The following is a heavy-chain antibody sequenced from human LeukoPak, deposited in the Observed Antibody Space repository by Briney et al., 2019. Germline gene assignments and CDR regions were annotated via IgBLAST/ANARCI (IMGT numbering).Heavy chain of an antibody. J-gene: IGHJ4*02. D-gene: IGHD4-17*01. CDR3: ASLGPGYGDHGAFFDY. Sequence: SETLSLTCTVSGGSISSGDYYWSWIRQPPGKGLEWIGYIYYSGSTYYNPSLKSRVTISVDTSKNQSSLKLSSVTAADTAVYYCASLGPGYGDHGAFFDYWGQGTLVTVSS. CDR1: GGSISSGDYY. CDR2: IYYSGST. V-gene: IGHV4-30-4*01.